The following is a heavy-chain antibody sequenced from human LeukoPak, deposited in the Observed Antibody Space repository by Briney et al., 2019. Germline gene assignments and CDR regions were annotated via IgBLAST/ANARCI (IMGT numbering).Heavy chain of an antibody. J-gene: IGHJ3*02. D-gene: IGHD3-22*01. CDR3: AGLTYYYDSSGYSMGDAFDI. CDR1: GFTFSSYA. Sequence: GGSLRLSRAASGFTFSSYAMHWVRQAPGKGLEWVAVISYDGSNKYYADSVKGRFTISRDNSKNTLYLQMNSLRAEDTAVYYCAGLTYYYDSSGYSMGDAFDIWGQGTMVTVSS. V-gene: IGHV3-30-3*01. CDR2: ISYDGSNK.